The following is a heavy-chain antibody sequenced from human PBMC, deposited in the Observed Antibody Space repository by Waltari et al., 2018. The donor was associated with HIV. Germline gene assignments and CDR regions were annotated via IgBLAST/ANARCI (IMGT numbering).Heavy chain of an antibody. CDR3: ARGTWPLWSDCDY. V-gene: IGHV4-61*02. J-gene: IGHJ4*02. CDR1: GGPISSGSYY. D-gene: IGHD3-10*01. CDR2: IYTRAST. Sequence: QVQLQESGPGLVKPSQTLSLPCTLSGGPISSGSYYWSWIRQPAGKGLEWIGRIYTRASTTCSPAPMSRVTVSVDTPKNQFSWKPSCVTAADTAVYYCARGTWPLWSDCDYWGQGTLVTVSS.